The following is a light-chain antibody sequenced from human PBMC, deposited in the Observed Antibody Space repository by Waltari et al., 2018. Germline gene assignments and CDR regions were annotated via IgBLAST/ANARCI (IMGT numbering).Light chain of an antibody. CDR3: QQHDRPPLT. Sequence: DLQMTQSPSSLSASVGDRVTITCQASQDISHFLNWYQQKPGKAPKLLIYDASILQTGVPSRFRGRGSGSDFPLTISSLEPEDFATYYCQQHDRPPLTFGGGTRVEIK. V-gene: IGKV1-33*01. J-gene: IGKJ4*01. CDR1: QDISHF. CDR2: DAS.